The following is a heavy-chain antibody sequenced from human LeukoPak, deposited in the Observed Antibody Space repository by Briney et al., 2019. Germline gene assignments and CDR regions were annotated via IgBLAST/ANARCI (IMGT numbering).Heavy chain of an antibody. D-gene: IGHD6-6*01. CDR2: IYYSGST. J-gene: IGHJ5*02. CDR1: GGSISSGDYY. CDR3: ARETEYSSSHWFDP. V-gene: IGHV4-30-4*08. Sequence: SETLSLTCTVSGGSISSGDYYWSWIRQPPGTGLEWIGYIYYSGSTYYNPSLKSRVTISVDTSKNQFSLKLSSVTAADTAVYYSARETEYSSSHWFDPWGQGTLVTVSS.